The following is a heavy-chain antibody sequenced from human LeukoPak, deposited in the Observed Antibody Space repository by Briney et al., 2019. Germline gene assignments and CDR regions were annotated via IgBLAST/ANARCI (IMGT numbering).Heavy chain of an antibody. CDR2: ISSSSSFI. D-gene: IGHD3-22*01. Sequence: PGGSLRLSCAASGFTFSSYAMSWVRQAPGKGLEWVSSISSSSSFIYYADSVKGRFTISRDNAKNSLYLQMNSLRAEDTAVYYCATRGSDYDSSGYYLGYWGQGTLVTVSS. J-gene: IGHJ4*02. V-gene: IGHV3-21*01. CDR1: GFTFSSYA. CDR3: ATRGSDYDSSGYYLGY.